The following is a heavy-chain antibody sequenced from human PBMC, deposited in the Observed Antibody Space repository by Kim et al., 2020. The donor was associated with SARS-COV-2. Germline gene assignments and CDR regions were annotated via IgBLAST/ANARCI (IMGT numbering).Heavy chain of an antibody. J-gene: IGHJ4*02. Sequence: SETLSLTCTVSGGSISSYYWSWIRQPPGEGLEWIGYIYYSGSTNYNPSLKSRVTISVDTSKNQFSLKLSSVTAADTAVYYCARRNHPLYGGGFHYWGQGTLVTVSS. V-gene: IGHV4-59*08. CDR3: ARRNHPLYGGGFHY. CDR2: IYYSGST. CDR1: GGSISSYY. D-gene: IGHD2-15*01.